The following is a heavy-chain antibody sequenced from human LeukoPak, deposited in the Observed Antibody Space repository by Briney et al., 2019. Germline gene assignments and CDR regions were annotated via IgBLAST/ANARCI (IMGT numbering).Heavy chain of an antibody. CDR2: IKQDGSQK. J-gene: IGHJ6*04. CDR1: GFTFSNYA. V-gene: IGHV3-7*03. Sequence: GGSLTLSCAASGFTFSNYAMSWVRQAPGKGLEWVANIKQDGSQKYYVDSVKGRFTIASDNAKNSLYLQMSSLRAEDTAVYYCARDQGTSYYGMDVWGKGTTVTVSS. D-gene: IGHD2-2*01. CDR3: ARDQGTSYYGMDV.